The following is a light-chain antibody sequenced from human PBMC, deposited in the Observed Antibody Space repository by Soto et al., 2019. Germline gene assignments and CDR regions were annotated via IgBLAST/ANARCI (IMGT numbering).Light chain of an antibody. CDR1: SSDLGASDS. Sequence: QSVLTQPPSASGSPGQSVTISCTGTSSDLGASDSVSWYQQHPGKAPKLMIYEVAKRPSGVPDRFSGSKSGNTASLTVSGLQADDEADYYCTSHAGNINFPYVFGTGTKLTVL. J-gene: IGLJ1*01. CDR2: EVA. CDR3: TSHAGNINFPYV. V-gene: IGLV2-8*01.